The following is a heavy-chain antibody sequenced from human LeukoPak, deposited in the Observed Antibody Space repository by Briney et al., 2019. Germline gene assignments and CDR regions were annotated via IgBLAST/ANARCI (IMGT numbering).Heavy chain of an antibody. CDR3: AKPRADSRGVGPYFDY. CDR1: GFTFSSYA. V-gene: IGHV3-23*01. J-gene: IGHJ4*02. CDR2: ISGSGSST. Sequence: GGSLRLSCAASGFTFSSYAMSWVRQAPGKGLEWVSAISGSGSSTYYADSVKGRFTISRDNSKNTLYLQMNSLRAQDTSVYYCAKPRADSRGVGPYFDYWGQGTLVTV. D-gene: IGHD6-19*01.